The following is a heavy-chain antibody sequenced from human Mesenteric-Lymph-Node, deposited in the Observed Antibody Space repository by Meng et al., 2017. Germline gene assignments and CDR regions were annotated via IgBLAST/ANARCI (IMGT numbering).Heavy chain of an antibody. CDR1: GGSSSSGDYY. CDR3: AREGRSRQVGVSVY. D-gene: IGHD2-21*01. Sequence: VPLPEAGPGLVQPAGTLSLTCVFSGGSSSSGDYYWSWIRQPPGKGLEWIGYIYNSGSTYYNPSLKSRVTISVDTSKNQFSLKLRFVTAADTAVYYCAREGRSRQVGVSVYWGQGTLVTVSS. V-gene: IGHV4-30-4*01. J-gene: IGHJ4*02. CDR2: IYNSGST.